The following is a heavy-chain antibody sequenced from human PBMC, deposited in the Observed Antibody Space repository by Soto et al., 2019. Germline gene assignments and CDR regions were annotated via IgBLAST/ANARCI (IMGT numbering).Heavy chain of an antibody. V-gene: IGHV3-11*01. J-gene: IGHJ6*03. CDR1: GFTFSDYY. D-gene: IGHD2-2*01. CDR2: LSSSGSTI. CDR3: AREEGPAAAPYYYYYMDV. Sequence: QVQLVESGGGLVKPGGSLRLSCAASGFTFSDYYMSWIRQAPGKGLEWVSYLSSSGSTIYYADSVKDRFTISRDNAKNSLYLQMNSLRAEDTAVYYCAREEGPAAAPYYYYYMDVWGKGTTVTVSS.